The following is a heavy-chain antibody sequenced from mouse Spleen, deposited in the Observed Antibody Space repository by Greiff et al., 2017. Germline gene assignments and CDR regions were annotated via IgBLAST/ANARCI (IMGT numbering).Heavy chain of an antibody. J-gene: IGHJ4*01. CDR3: ARPYSNYGSYAMDY. D-gene: IGHD2-5*01. CDR1: GFTFSDYG. Sequence: EVKLMESGGGLVKPGGSLKLSCAASGFTFSDYGMHWVRQAPEKGLEWVAYISSGSSTIYYADTVKGRFTISRDNAKNTLFLQMTSLRSEDTAMYYCARPYSNYGSYAMDYWGQGTSVTVSS. V-gene: IGHV5-17*01. CDR2: ISSGSSTI.